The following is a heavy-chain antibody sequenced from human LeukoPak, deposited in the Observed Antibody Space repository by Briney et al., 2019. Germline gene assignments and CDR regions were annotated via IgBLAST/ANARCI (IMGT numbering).Heavy chain of an antibody. V-gene: IGHV1-8*01. CDR1: GYTFTSYD. Sequence: ASVKVSRKASGYTFTSYDINWVRQATGQGLEWMGWMNPNSGNTGYAQKFQGRVTMTRNTSISTAYMELSSLRSEDTAVYYCARAIRVIAAAGQISYYFDYWGQGTLVTVSS. CDR3: ARAIRVIAAAGQISYYFDY. D-gene: IGHD6-13*01. J-gene: IGHJ4*02. CDR2: MNPNSGNT.